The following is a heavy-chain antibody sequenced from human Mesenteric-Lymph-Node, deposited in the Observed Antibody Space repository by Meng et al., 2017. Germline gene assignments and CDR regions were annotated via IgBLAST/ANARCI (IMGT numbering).Heavy chain of an antibody. J-gene: IGHJ4*02. Sequence: GGSLRLSCVASGFAFGSYIMTWVRQAPGKGLEWVSYISSSGSTIYYADSVKGRFTISRDNAKNSLYLQMNSLRAEDTAVYYCARDFQGYNCGGDCYSFDYWGQGTLVTVSS. CDR3: ARDFQGYNCGGDCYSFDY. V-gene: IGHV3-48*04. CDR2: ISSSGSTI. CDR1: GFAFGSYI. D-gene: IGHD2-21*02.